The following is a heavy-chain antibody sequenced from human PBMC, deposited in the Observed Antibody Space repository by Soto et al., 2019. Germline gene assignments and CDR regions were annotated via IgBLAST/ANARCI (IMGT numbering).Heavy chain of an antibody. D-gene: IGHD6-13*01. V-gene: IGHV3-48*02. CDR1: GFTFSPYS. CDR2: ITSSSTTI. Sequence: PGGSLRLSCAASGFTFSPYSMNWVRQAPGKGLEWISYITSSSTTIFYADSVTGRFPISRANAKNSLYLQMNSLIDEDTSVYYCAIDNGIAGSFDPWGQGSLVTVSA. J-gene: IGHJ5*02. CDR3: AIDNGIAGSFDP.